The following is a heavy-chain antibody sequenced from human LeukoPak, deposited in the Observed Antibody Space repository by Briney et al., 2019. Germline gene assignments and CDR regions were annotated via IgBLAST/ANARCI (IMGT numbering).Heavy chain of an antibody. CDR2: INWNGGST. CDR1: GFAFDDYD. J-gene: IGHJ4*02. D-gene: IGHD2-21*01. Sequence: GGSLRLSCAASGFAFDDYDMSWVRQAPGKGLEWVSGINWNGGSTGYADSVKGRFTISRDNAKNSLYLQMNSLRAEDAAVYFCAKAPVTSCRGAYCYPFDSWGQGTLVTVSS. V-gene: IGHV3-20*04. CDR3: AKAPVTSCRGAYCYPFDS.